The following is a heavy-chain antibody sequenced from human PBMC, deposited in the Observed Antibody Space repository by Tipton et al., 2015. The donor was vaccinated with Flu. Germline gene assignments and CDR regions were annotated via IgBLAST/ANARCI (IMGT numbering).Heavy chain of an antibody. D-gene: IGHD3-9*01. V-gene: IGHV3-43*01. CDR2: ITWDGGRT. Sequence: AVSGFAFGTYTMHWVRQAPGKGLEWVSFITWDGGRTYYAAPVKGRFTISRDKSKNSLYLQMNSLTTEDTALYYCAKERARYFEDWGQGTLVTVSS. CDR1: GFAFGTYT. J-gene: IGHJ4*02. CDR3: AKERARYFED.